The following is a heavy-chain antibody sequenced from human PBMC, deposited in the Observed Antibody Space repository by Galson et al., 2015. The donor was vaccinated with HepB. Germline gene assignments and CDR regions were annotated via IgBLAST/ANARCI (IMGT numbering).Heavy chain of an antibody. D-gene: IGHD2/OR15-2a*01. CDR2: IIPVLGST. Sequence: SVKVSCKVSGGIFSTFAISWVRQAPGEGPVWMGRIIPVLGSTNYAQTFQGRVTISADTSATTAYLDLTSLRPDDTAVYYCAKSRWVNFLTLFRGPIPDVFDVWGQGTKVIVSS. CDR1: GGIFSTFA. CDR3: AKSRWVNFLTLFRGPIPDVFDV. V-gene: IGHV1-69*10. J-gene: IGHJ3*01.